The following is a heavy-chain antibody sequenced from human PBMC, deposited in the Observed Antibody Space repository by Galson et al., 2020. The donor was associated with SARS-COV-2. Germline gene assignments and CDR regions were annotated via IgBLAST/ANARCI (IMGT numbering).Heavy chain of an antibody. CDR1: GYTLTNYY. V-gene: IGHV1-46*01. D-gene: IGHD4-17*01. Sequence: ASVTVSCQASGYTLTNYYIHWVRRAPGQGLEWMGVITPNGDSTLYAQKFQGRVTMTWDTSTTTVYMELGGLRSDDTAVYYCAREHGDMSSGAYDYWGQGTLVTVSS. CDR3: AREHGDMSSGAYDY. J-gene: IGHJ4*02. CDR2: ITPNGDST.